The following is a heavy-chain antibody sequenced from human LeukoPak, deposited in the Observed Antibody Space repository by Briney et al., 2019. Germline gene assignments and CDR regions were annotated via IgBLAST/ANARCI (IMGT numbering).Heavy chain of an antibody. J-gene: IGHJ5*02. CDR3: ARDNFSTVVTVGNWFDP. CDR1: GYTFTGYY. V-gene: IGHV1-2*02. D-gene: IGHD4-23*01. CDR2: INPNSGGT. Sequence: ASVKVSCKASGYTFTGYYMRWVRQAHGQGLEWVGWINPNSGGTNYAQKFQGRVTMTRDTSISPAYMELSRLRSDATAVYYCARDNFSTVVTVGNWFDPWGQGTLVTVSS.